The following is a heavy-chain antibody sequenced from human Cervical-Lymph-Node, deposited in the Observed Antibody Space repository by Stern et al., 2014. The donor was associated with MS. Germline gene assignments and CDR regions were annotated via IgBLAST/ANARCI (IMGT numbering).Heavy chain of an antibody. J-gene: IGHJ4*02. CDR2: IWYDGTKK. D-gene: IGHD5-18*01. V-gene: IGHV3-33*01. Sequence: VQLVESGGGVVQPGRSLRLSCAASGFTFSDYGMHWVRQAPGKGLEWVAIIWYDGTKKYYADSVKGRFTISRDNSNNTLYLQMNSLRAEDTAVYYCARDASWIQLWSYFDYWGQGTLVTVS. CDR1: GFTFSDYG. CDR3: ARDASWIQLWSYFDY.